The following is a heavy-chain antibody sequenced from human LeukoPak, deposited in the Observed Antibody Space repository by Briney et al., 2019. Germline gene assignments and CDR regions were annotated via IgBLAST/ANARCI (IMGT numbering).Heavy chain of an antibody. V-gene: IGHV4-38-2*02. CDR1: GYSISSGYY. CDR3: ARKGLGVPAADIGDYYYMDV. J-gene: IGHJ6*03. CDR2: IYHSGST. D-gene: IGHD2-2*01. Sequence: SETLSLTCTVSGYSISSGYYWGWIRQPPGKGLEWIGSIYHSGSTYYNPSLKSRVTISVDTSKNQFSLKLSSVTAADTAVYYCARKGLGVPAADIGDYYYMDVWGKGTTVTVSS.